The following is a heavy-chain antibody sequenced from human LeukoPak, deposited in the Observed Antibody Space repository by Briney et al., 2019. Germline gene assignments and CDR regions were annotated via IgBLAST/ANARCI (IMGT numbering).Heavy chain of an antibody. Sequence: SETLSLTCTVSGGSISSYYWGWIRQPPGKGLEWIGSIYYSGSTYYNPSLKSRVTISVDTSKNQFSLKLSSVTAADTAVYYCAHYDSSGYYLHPPFDYWGQGTLVTVSS. CDR1: GGSISSYY. CDR2: IYYSGST. V-gene: IGHV4-39*07. J-gene: IGHJ4*02. D-gene: IGHD3-22*01. CDR3: AHYDSSGYYLHPPFDY.